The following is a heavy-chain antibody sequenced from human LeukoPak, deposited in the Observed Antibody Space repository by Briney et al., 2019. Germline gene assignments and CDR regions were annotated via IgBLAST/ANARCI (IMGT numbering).Heavy chain of an antibody. V-gene: IGHV4-31*03. J-gene: IGHJ5*02. CDR2: IYYSGGT. CDR3: ARLNFLTAANFAP. D-gene: IGHD3/OR15-3a*01. Sequence: PSETLSLTCTVSGGSISSGNYYWSWIRQHPGKGLEWIGYIYYSGGTQYNPSLKSRVTISVDTSKNQFSLRLSSVTAADTAVYYCARLNFLTAANFAPGGQGTLVTVSS. CDR1: GGSISSGNYY.